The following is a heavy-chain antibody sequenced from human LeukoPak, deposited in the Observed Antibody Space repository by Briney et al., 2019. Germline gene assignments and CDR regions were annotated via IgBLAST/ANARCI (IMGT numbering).Heavy chain of an antibody. Sequence: GGSLRLSCVASGFNFSYYNMNWVRQAPGKGLEWIAHIRAYSTATYYADSVKGRFTVSRDDANNALYLQMNSLKDEDTALYFCASPLGPPPGYWGQGTLVTVSS. J-gene: IGHJ4*02. CDR3: ASPLGPPPGY. V-gene: IGHV3-48*02. CDR1: GFNFSYYN. CDR2: IRAYSTAT.